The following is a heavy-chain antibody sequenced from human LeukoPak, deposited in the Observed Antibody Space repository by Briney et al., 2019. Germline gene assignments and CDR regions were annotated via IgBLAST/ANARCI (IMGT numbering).Heavy chain of an antibody. D-gene: IGHD3-3*01. V-gene: IGHV3-43D*04. CDR2: ISWDGGST. CDR3: ARPRVLRFLEWPVFDY. J-gene: IGHJ4*02. Sequence: GGSLRLSCAASGFTLDDYAMQWVRQAPGTGLEWVSLISWDGGSTYYADSVKGRFTISRDNSKNSLYLQMNSLRAEDTALYYCARPRVLRFLEWPVFDYWGQGTLVTVSS. CDR1: GFTLDDYA.